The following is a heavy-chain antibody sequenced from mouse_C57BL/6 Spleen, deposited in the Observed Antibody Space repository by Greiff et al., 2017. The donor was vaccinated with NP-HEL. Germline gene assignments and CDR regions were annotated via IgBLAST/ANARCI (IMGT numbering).Heavy chain of an antibody. CDR3: ARPTGTPGYAMDD. CDR1: GYTFTSYW. CDR2: IDPSDSYT. D-gene: IGHD4-1*02. J-gene: IGHJ4*01. Sequence: QVQLQQPGAELVRPGTSVKLSCKASGYTFTSYWMHWVKQRPGQGLEWIGVIDPSDSYTNYNQKFKGKATLTVDTSSSTAYMQLSSLTSEDSAVYYCARPTGTPGYAMDDWGQGTSVTVSS. V-gene: IGHV1-59*01.